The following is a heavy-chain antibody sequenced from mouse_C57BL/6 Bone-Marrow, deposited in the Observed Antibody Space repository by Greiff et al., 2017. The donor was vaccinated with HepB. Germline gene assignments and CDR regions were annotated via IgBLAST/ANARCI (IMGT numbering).Heavy chain of an antibody. D-gene: IGHD2-12*01. CDR2: ISNGGGST. Sequence: VKLEESGGGLVQPGGSLKLSCAASGFTFSDYYMYWVRQTPEKRLEWVAYISNGGGSTYYPDTVKGRFTISRDNAKNTLYLQMSRLKSEDTAMYYCARALYAWFAYWGQGTLVTVSA. CDR3: ARALYAWFAY. CDR1: GFTFSDYY. J-gene: IGHJ3*01. V-gene: IGHV5-12*01.